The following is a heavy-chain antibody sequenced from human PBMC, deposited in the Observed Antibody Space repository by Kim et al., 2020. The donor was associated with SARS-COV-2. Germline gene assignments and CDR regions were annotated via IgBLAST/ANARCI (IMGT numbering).Heavy chain of an antibody. V-gene: IGHV3-21*01. J-gene: IGHJ6*03. CDR3: ARADRSYDFWSASYYYYYMDV. CDR1: GFTFSSYS. Sequence: GGSLRLSCAASGFTFSSYSMNWVRQAPGKGLEWVSSISSSSSYIYYADSVKGRFTISRDNAKNSLYLQMNSLRAEDTAVYYCARADRSYDFWSASYYYYYMDVWGKGTTVTVS. D-gene: IGHD3-3*01. CDR2: ISSSSSYI.